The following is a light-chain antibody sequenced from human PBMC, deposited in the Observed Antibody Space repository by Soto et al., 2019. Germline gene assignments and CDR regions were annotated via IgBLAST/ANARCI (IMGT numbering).Light chain of an antibody. J-gene: IGKJ1*01. Sequence: IQMTQSPSFVSASVGDRVTFTCRAAEAIADWLAWYQQKPGKAPQLLISKDSNLESGVPSSFGGSGPVTQFTLTISSLEAEDFANYFWQQASSFPWTFDQGTKV. V-gene: IGKV1-12*01. CDR3: QQASSFPWT. CDR2: KDS. CDR1: EAIADW.